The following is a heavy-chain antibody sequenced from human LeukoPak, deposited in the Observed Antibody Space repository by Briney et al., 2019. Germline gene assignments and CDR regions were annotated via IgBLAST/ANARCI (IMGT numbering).Heavy chain of an antibody. CDR1: GGSITSNNFY. Sequence: PSETLSLTCTVSGGSITSNNFYWDWVRQPPGKGLEWLGNIYFSGTTTYHNPSLKSRVTMSLDTSKNQFSLKLSSVTATDTAIYYCATHQGGFNWFDPWGQGILVTVSS. D-gene: IGHD3-16*01. CDR3: ATHQGGFNWFDP. V-gene: IGHV4-39*01. J-gene: IGHJ5*02. CDR2: IYFSGTTT.